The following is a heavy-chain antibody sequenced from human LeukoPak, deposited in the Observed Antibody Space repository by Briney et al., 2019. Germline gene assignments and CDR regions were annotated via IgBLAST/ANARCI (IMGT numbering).Heavy chain of an antibody. D-gene: IGHD6-19*01. CDR2: ISRSSTTI. V-gene: IGHV3-48*01. CDR1: GFTFSSYS. J-gene: IGHJ4*02. CDR3: ARVGIAVAGTRYYFDY. Sequence: GGSLRLSCAASGFTFSSYSMNWVRQAPGKGLEWVSYISRSSTTIYYADSVKGRFTISRDNAKNSLYLQMNSLRAEDTAVYYCARVGIAVAGTRYYFDYWGQGTLVTVSS.